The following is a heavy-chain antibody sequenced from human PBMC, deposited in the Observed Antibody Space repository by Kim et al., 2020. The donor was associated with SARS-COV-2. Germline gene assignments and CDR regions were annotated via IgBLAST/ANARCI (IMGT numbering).Heavy chain of an antibody. V-gene: IGHV4-34*01. D-gene: IGHD3-9*01. J-gene: IGHJ4*02. CDR2: INHSGST. Sequence: SETLSLTCAAYGGSFSGYYWSWIRQPPGKGLEWIGEINHSGSTNYNPSLKSRVTISVDTSKNQFSLKLSSVTAADTAVYYCARGGLRYFDWLLSSYFDYWGQGTLVTVSS. CDR3: ARGGLRYFDWLLSSYFDY. CDR1: GGSFSGYY.